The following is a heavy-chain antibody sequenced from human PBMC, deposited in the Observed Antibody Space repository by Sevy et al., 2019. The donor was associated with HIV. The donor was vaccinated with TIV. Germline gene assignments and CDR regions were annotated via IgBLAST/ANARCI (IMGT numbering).Heavy chain of an antibody. CDR1: GDTFSTYD. D-gene: IGHD3-22*01. J-gene: IGHJ6*02. V-gene: IGHV1-8*02. CDR2: MSPKSGST. Sequence: ASVKVSCKASGDTFSTYDINWVRQAPGQGLEWMGWMSPKSGSTGFAQKFQGRLTMTRDTSINTAYMELSSLRSDDTAVYYCASGGSGDVWNYGYYDYGMDVWGQGTTVTVSS. CDR3: ASGGSGDVWNYGYYDYGMDV.